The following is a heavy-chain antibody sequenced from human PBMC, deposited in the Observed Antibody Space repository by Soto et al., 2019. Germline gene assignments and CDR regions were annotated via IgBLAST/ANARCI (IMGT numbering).Heavy chain of an antibody. CDR3: APYYNYWKI. J-gene: IGHJ4*02. CDR2: IYPGSSEI. V-gene: IGHV5-51*01. Sequence: EVQLVQSGAEVKKPGESLRISCKASGYNFARSSIGWVRQMPGKGLEWVAIIYPGSSEIKYSPSFQGRVIISADMSISTAYLQWSSLKASDTAIYYCAPYYNYWKIWGQGTLVTVSS. D-gene: IGHD3-3*01. CDR1: GYNFARSS.